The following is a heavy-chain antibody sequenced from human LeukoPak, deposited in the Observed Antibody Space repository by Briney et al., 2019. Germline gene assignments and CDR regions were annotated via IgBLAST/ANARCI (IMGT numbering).Heavy chain of an antibody. CDR1: RYTLTGYY. Sequence: ASVNVSCKASRYTLTGYYMHWVRQAPGQGLEWMGWINPNSGGTNYAQKFQGRVTMTRDTSISTAYMELSRLRSDNTAVYYGARDSGYDPTDYWGQGTLVTVSS. D-gene: IGHD5-12*01. J-gene: IGHJ4*02. CDR2: INPNSGGT. V-gene: IGHV1-2*02. CDR3: ARDSGYDPTDY.